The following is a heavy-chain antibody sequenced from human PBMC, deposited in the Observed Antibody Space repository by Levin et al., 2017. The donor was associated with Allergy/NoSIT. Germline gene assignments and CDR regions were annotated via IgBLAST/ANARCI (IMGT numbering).Heavy chain of an antibody. CDR2: ISGSGGST. CDR1: GFTFSSYA. D-gene: IGHD2-21*01. J-gene: IGHJ2*01. V-gene: IGHV3-23*01. Sequence: GESLKISCAASGFTFSSYAMSWVRQAPGKGLEWVSAISGSGGSTYYADSVKGRFTISRDNSKNTLYLQMNSLRAEDTAVYYCAKDPVFHIVVVRPGYFDLWGRGTLVTVSS. CDR3: AKDPVFHIVVVRPGYFDL.